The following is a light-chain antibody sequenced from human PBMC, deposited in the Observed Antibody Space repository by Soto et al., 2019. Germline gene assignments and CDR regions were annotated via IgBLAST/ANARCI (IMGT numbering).Light chain of an antibody. Sequence: VLTHPASVSGSPGQSMTISCTGTSSDVGGYNYVSWYQQHPGKAPKLMIYEVSNRPSGVSNRFSGSKSGNTASLTISGLQAEDEADYYCSSYTSSSTLVFGTGTK. CDR2: EVS. CDR1: SSDVGGYNY. CDR3: SSYTSSSTLV. J-gene: IGLJ1*01. V-gene: IGLV2-14*01.